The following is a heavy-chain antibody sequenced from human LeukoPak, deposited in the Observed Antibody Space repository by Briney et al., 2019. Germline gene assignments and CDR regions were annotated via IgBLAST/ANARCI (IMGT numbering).Heavy chain of an antibody. V-gene: IGHV1-2*02. CDR1: GYTFTGYY. CDR2: INPNSGGT. D-gene: IGHD6-6*01. Sequence: ASVKVSCKASGYTFTGYYMHWVRQAPGQGLEWMGWINPNSGGTNYAQKFQGRVTMTRDTSISTAYMELSRLRSDDTAVYYCARVDIAARPGTYYYYYYMDVRGKGTTVTVSS. J-gene: IGHJ6*03. CDR3: ARVDIAARPGTYYYYYYMDV.